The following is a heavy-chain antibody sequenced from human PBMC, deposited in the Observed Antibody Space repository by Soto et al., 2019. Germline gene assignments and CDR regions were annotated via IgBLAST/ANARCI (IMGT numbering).Heavy chain of an antibody. J-gene: IGHJ4*02. D-gene: IGHD3-22*01. Sequence: ASVKVSCKASGYTFPSYYMHWVRQAPGQGLEWMGIINPSGGSTSYAQKFQGRVTMTRDTSTSTVYMELSSLRSEDTAVYYCARGNSYYYDSSGYYFVYWGQGTLVTVSS. CDR2: INPSGGST. V-gene: IGHV1-46*01. CDR1: GYTFPSYY. CDR3: ARGNSYYYDSSGYYFVY.